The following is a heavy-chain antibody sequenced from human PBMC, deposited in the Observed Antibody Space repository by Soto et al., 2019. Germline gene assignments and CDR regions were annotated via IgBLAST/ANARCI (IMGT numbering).Heavy chain of an antibody. CDR2: IIPVFGTT. CDR3: ARDGGFGELKY. V-gene: IGHV1-69*01. J-gene: IGHJ4*02. CDR1: GDTFSGYP. Sequence: QVQLVQSGAELKKPGSSVKVSCKASGDTFSGYPINWVRQAPGEGLEWMGGIIPVFGTTNDAQRFEGRVTVTAAATTNTADMELRGLLAEDTAVYYCARDGGFGELKYWGPGTLVTVSS. D-gene: IGHD3-10*01.